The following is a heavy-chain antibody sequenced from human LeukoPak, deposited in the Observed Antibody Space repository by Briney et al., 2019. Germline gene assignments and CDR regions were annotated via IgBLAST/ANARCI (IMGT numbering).Heavy chain of an antibody. CDR1: GFTFRSYG. CDR2: ISDDGSNI. Sequence: PGRSLRLSRAASGFTFRSYGMHWVRQAPGKGLEWVALISDDGSNIYYADSVKGRFTISRDSSKNTLSLQMSSLRVEDTAVYYCARDNKRFSCDYWGQGTLVTVSS. V-gene: IGHV3-30*03. J-gene: IGHJ4*02. CDR3: ARDNKRFSCDY. D-gene: IGHD2/OR15-2a*01.